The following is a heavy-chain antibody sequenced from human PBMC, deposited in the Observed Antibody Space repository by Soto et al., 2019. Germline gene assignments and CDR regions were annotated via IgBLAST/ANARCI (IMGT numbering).Heavy chain of an antibody. D-gene: IGHD3-22*01. CDR3: ASSEDYYDSSGYYRY. Sequence: SETLSLTCAVSGGSISSSNWWSWVRQPPGKGLEWIGEIYHSGSTNYNPSLKSRVTISVDKSKNQFSLKLSSVTAADTAVYYCASSEDYYDSSGYYRYWGQGTLVTVSS. CDR2: IYHSGST. CDR1: GGSISSSNW. V-gene: IGHV4-4*02. J-gene: IGHJ4*02.